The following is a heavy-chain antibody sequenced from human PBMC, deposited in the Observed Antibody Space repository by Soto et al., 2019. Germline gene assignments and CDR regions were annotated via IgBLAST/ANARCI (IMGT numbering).Heavy chain of an antibody. CDR3: ARAYNYGFDY. D-gene: IGHD5-18*01. Sequence: SQTLSLTCAISGDSVSSNSASWNWIRQSPSRGLEWLGRTYYRSKWYSDSALSVKSRITINPDTSKNQFSLQLSSVTPEDTAVYYCARAYNYGFDYWGQGTLVTSPQ. CDR1: GDSVSSNSAS. CDR2: TYYRSKWYS. J-gene: IGHJ4*02. V-gene: IGHV6-1*01.